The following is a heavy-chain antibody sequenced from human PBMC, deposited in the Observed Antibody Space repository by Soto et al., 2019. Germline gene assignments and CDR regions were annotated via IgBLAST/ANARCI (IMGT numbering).Heavy chain of an antibody. Sequence: EVQLAESGGGLVKPGGSLRLSCXXSGFTFNNAWLSWVRQAPGKGLEWVGRIKSKADGETTDYAAPVKGRFTISRDDSKNMLYLQMDSLKTEDTALYYCTTGLRQQLVVFDYWGQGTLITVSS. J-gene: IGHJ4*02. CDR1: GFTFNNAW. V-gene: IGHV3-15*01. CDR2: IKSKADGETT. D-gene: IGHD6-13*01. CDR3: TTGLRQQLVVFDY.